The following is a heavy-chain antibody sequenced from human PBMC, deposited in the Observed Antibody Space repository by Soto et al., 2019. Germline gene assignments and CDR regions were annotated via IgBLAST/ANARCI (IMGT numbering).Heavy chain of an antibody. CDR1: GYTFINFG. D-gene: IGHD1-26*01. CDR2: ITPYNGNA. CDR3: ARARMFSGDNHDY. J-gene: IGHJ4*02. Sequence: GASVKVSCKASGYTFINFGINWVRQAPGQGLEWMGWITPYNGNANYPQKHQDRLTITTDTSTNTAYLELRSLRSDDTAVYFCARARMFSGDNHDYWGQGTRVTVSS. V-gene: IGHV1-18*04.